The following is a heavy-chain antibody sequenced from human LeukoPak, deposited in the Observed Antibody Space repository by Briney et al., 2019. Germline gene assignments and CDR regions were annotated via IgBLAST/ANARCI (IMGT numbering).Heavy chain of an antibody. CDR2: INPNSGGT. Sequence: GASVKVSCKASGYTFTGYYMHWVRQATGQGLEWMQWINPNSGGTNYAQKFQGRVTMTRDTSISTAYMELSRLRSDDTAVYYCAVPPLYYYDSSGYSGDHAFDIWGQGTMVTVSS. V-gene: IGHV1-2*02. CDR1: GYTFTGYY. J-gene: IGHJ3*02. D-gene: IGHD3-22*01. CDR3: AVPPLYYYDSSGYSGDHAFDI.